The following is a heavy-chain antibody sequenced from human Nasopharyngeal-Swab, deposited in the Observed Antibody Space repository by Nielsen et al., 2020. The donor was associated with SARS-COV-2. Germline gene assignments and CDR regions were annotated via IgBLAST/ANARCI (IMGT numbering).Heavy chain of an antibody. D-gene: IGHD2-2*01. J-gene: IGHJ4*02. Sequence: GKSLKISCVAFGFSLNRYAMIWVRQAPGKGLEWVSGISASGRATYYADSVEGRLTISRDNSRNTLSLQMNNLRAEDTATYYCARGCDTGCFRVDSWGQGTLVTVSS. CDR3: ARGCDTGCFRVDS. CDR1: GFSLNRYA. V-gene: IGHV3-23*01. CDR2: ISASGRAT.